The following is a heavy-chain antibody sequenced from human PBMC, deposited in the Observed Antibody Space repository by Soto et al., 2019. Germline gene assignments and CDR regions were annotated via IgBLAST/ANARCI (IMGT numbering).Heavy chain of an antibody. D-gene: IGHD6-6*01. CDR2: ISSSSTI. J-gene: IGHJ6*02. CDR3: ARQEYSSSSYGMDV. Sequence: GGFLRLRFAASGFTFSSYSMNWVRQASGKVLEWVSYISSSSTIYYADSVKGRFTISRDNAKNSLYLQMNSLRDEDTAVYYCARQEYSSSSYGMDVWGQGTTVTVSS. CDR1: GFTFSSYS. V-gene: IGHV3-48*02.